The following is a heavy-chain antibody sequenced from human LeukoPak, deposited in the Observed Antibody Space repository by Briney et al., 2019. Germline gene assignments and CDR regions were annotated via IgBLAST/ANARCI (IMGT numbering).Heavy chain of an antibody. V-gene: IGHV1-18*01. CDR1: GYTFSSYG. D-gene: IGHD4-17*01. CDR2: ISAYNGNT. J-gene: IGHJ5*02. Sequence: ASVKVSCKASGYTFSSYGITWVRQAPGQGLEWMGWISAYNGNTNYVQKLQGRVTMTTDTSTSTAYMELRSLRSDDTATYFCARDLGDDLTTVTSGNWFDPWGQGTLVTVSS. CDR3: ARDLGDDLTTVTSGNWFDP.